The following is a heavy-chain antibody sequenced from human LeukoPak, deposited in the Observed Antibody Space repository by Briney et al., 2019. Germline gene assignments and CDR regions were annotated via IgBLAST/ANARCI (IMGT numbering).Heavy chain of an antibody. CDR2: ISDDGNND. D-gene: IGHD3-22*01. CDR3: ARSQSTFLLYYYDSSGFLIKD. J-gene: IGHJ4*02. CDR1: GFTFNNFA. V-gene: IGHV3-30-3*01. Sequence: GGSLRLSCAASGFTFNNFAMHWVRQAPGKGLEWVAVISDDGNNDYYADSVQGRFTISRDNSKNTLYLQMSSLRAEDTAMYYCARSQSTFLLYYYDSSGFLIKDWGQGTLLTVSS.